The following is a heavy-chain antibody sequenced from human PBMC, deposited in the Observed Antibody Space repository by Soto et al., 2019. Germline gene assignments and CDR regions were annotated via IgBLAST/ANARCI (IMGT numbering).Heavy chain of an antibody. CDR3: ARDARYFDWLVFSRYYYYYMDV. D-gene: IGHD3-9*01. Sequence: ASVKVSCKASGYTFTSYDINWVRQATGQGLEWMGWMNPNSGNTGYAQKFQGRVTMTRNTSISTAYMELSSLRSEDTAVYYCARDARYFDWLVFSRYYYYYMDVWGKGTTVPVSS. CDR1: GYTFTSYD. V-gene: IGHV1-8*01. J-gene: IGHJ6*03. CDR2: MNPNSGNT.